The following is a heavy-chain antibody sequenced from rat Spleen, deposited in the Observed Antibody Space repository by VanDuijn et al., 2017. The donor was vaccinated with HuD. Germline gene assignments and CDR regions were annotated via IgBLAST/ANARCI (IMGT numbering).Heavy chain of an antibody. CDR1: GYSITSNY. CDR2: ISYSGST. J-gene: IGHJ2*01. CDR3: ARANRDSYAHFDH. D-gene: IGHD1-12*01. V-gene: IGHV3-1*01. Sequence: EVQLQESGPGLVKPSQSLSLTCSVTGYSITSNYWGWIREFPGNKMEWIGHISYSGSTSYNPSLKSRISITRDTSKNQFFLQVNSVTTEDTATYYCARANRDSYAHFDHWGQGVMVTVSS.